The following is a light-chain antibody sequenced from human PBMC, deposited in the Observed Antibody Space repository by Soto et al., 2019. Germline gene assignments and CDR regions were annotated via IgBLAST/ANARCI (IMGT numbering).Light chain of an antibody. CDR1: SSDVGSYNR. V-gene: IGLV2-18*02. CDR3: SSYTSTSLHV. Sequence: QSALTQPPSVSGSPGQSVTISCTGTSSDVGSYNRVSWYQQPPGTAPRLMIYEVSNRPSGVPDRFSGSKSGNTASLTISGLQAEDEADYYCSSYTSTSLHVFGTGTKVTV. J-gene: IGLJ1*01. CDR2: EVS.